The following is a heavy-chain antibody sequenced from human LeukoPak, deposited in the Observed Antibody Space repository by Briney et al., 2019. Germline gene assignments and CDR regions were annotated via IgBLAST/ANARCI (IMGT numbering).Heavy chain of an antibody. V-gene: IGHV3-30*03. J-gene: IGHJ5*02. Sequence: PGRPLRLSCGASGFTFRTYAMHWVCQTPDKGLEWVAFMSSVGSNENYADSVKGRFTISRDNSKNMVYLQMNRLRSEDSGLYYCVRDRAGTQSWVEFDLWGQGTLVTVSS. CDR1: GFTFRTYA. CDR2: MSSVGSNE. CDR3: VRDRAGTQSWVEFDL. D-gene: IGHD3-10*01.